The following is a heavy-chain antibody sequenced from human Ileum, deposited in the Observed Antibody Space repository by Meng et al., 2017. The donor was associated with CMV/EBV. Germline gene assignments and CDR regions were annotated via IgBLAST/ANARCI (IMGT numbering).Heavy chain of an antibody. CDR1: GFTFSSYS. D-gene: IGHD2-2*01. J-gene: IGHJ4*02. CDR3: ARDAPAIIDY. Sequence: GESLKISCAASGFTFSSYSMNWVRQAPGKGLEWVSSISGDSRYIYYADSLKGRFTISRDNAKNALYLQVNSLRAEDTAVYYCARDAPAIIDYWGQGTLVTVSS. CDR2: ISGDSRYI. V-gene: IGHV3-21*01.